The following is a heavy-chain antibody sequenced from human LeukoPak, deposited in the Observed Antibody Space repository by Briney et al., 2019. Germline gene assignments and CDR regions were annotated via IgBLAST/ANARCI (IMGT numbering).Heavy chain of an antibody. J-gene: IGHJ4*02. V-gene: IGHV4-30-4*01. CDR1: GGSISSGDYY. CDR3: ARESSGSYFDY. Sequence: PSETLSLTCTVSGGSISSGDYYWSWIRQPPGKGLEWIGYIYYSGSTYYNPSLKSRVTISVDTSKNQFSLKLSSVTAADTAVYYCARESSGSYFDYWGQGTLVTVSS. CDR2: IYYSGST. D-gene: IGHD3-10*01.